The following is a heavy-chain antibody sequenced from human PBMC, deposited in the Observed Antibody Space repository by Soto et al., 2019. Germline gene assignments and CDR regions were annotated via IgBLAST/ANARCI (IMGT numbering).Heavy chain of an antibody. V-gene: IGHV1-18*01. CDR2: IGAYNGNT. CDR3: AKSPIEGRKGAYYYYYGMDV. CDR1: GYTFTSYG. Sequence: GASVKVSCKASGYTFTSYGISWVRQAPGQGLEWMGWIGAYNGNTNYAQKLQGRVTMTTDTSTSTAYMELRSLRSDDTAVYYCAKSPIEGRKGAYYYYYGMDVWGQGTTVTVSS. J-gene: IGHJ6*02.